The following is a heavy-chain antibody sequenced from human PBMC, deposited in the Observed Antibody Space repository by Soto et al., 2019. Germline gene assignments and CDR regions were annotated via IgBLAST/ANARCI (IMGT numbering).Heavy chain of an antibody. J-gene: IGHJ4*02. CDR2: IYYSGST. CDR3: ARGLSVTLFDN. Sequence: QGQLQESGPGLVKPSQTLSLTCTVSGGSISTGGYYWTWIRQHPGKGLEWIGYIYYSGSTYYNPSLKSRVTISVDTSKNQFSLKLSSVTAADTAVYYCARGLSVTLFDNWGPGARVTFSS. CDR1: GGSISTGGYY. V-gene: IGHV4-31*03. D-gene: IGHD4-17*01.